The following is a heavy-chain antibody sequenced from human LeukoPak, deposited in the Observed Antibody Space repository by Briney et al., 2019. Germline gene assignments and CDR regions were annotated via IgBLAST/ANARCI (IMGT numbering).Heavy chain of an antibody. V-gene: IGHV3-30-3*02. D-gene: IGHD5-24*01. J-gene: IGHJ4*02. CDR2: ISYDGSNK. CDR1: GFTFSSYA. CDR3: AKMGEEMAPWSRVRYFDY. Sequence: PGRSLRLSCAASGFTFSSYAMHWVRQAPGKGLEWVAVISYDGSNKYYADSVKGRFTISRDNSKNTLYLQMNSLRAEDTAVYYCAKMGEEMAPWSRVRYFDYWGQGTLVTVSS.